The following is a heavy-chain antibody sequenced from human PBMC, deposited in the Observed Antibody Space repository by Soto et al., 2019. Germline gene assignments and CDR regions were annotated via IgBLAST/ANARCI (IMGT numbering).Heavy chain of an antibody. CDR2: IYYSGST. D-gene: IGHD1-1*01. V-gene: IGHV4-61*05. J-gene: IGHJ3*02. CDR3: AKHVVWAGTTYDALDI. CDR1: GGSISSSSYY. Sequence: SETLSLTCTVSGGSISSSSYYWCWIRQPPGKGLEWIGYIYYSGSTNYNPSLKSRVTISVDTSKNQFSLKLSSVTAADTAVYYCAKHVVWAGTTYDALDIWGKGTMVTVS.